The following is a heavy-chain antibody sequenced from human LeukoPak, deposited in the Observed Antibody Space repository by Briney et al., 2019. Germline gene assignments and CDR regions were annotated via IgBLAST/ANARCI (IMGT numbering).Heavy chain of an antibody. Sequence: SETLSLTCAVSGVSISGQYWSWLRQPPGMRLEGIGYIFYSGSTNYSPSLNSRLTISVDTSRNQFSLKLRSVTAADTAVYYCARLTQPWLHIGGSYFDYWGQGILVTVSS. D-gene: IGHD5-24*01. J-gene: IGHJ4*02. CDR1: GVSISGQY. CDR3: ARLTQPWLHIGGSYFDY. CDR2: IFYSGST. V-gene: IGHV4-59*11.